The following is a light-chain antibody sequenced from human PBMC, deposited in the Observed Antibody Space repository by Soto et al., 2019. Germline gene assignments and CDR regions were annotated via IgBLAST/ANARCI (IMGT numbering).Light chain of an antibody. CDR1: QSVSSN. Sequence: EIVMTQSPATLSVSPGERATLSCRASQSVSSNLAWYQQKPGQAPRLLIYGASTRATGIPARFSGSGSGTEFTLTISSLQSEDFAVYYCQPYNNWPPITFGPGT. CDR3: QPYNNWPPIT. V-gene: IGKV3-15*01. J-gene: IGKJ3*01. CDR2: GAS.